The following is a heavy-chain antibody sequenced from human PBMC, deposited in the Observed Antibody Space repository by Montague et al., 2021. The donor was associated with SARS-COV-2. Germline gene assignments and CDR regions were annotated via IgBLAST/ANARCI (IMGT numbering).Heavy chain of an antibody. D-gene: IGHD6-13*01. CDR1: GLPLSTSGLC. CDR3: ARIPNDSWYVSYFDY. CDR2: TDWDDDK. V-gene: IGHV2-70*01. J-gene: IGHJ4*02. Sequence: VKPTQTLTLTCTLSGLPLSTSGLCVGWIRQPPGKALEWLALTDWDDDKYYSPFLKTRLSISKDASKNQVVLTMANMEPVDTATYYCARIPNDSWYVSYFDYWGQGILVTVSS.